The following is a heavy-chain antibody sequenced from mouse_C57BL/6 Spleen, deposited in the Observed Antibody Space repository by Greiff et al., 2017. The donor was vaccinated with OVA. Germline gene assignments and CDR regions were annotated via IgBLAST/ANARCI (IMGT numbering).Heavy chain of an antibody. J-gene: IGHJ3*01. CDR1: GYTFTSYW. Sequence: QVQLQQPGAELVKPGASVKLSCKASGYTFTSYWMHWVKQRPGQGLEWSGMIHPNSGSTNYNEKFKSKATLTVDKSSSTAYMQLSSLTSEDSAVYYCAGDVYYVGFAYWGQGTLVTVSA. CDR2: IHPNSGST. CDR3: AGDVYYVGFAY. D-gene: IGHD2-3*01. V-gene: IGHV1-64*01.